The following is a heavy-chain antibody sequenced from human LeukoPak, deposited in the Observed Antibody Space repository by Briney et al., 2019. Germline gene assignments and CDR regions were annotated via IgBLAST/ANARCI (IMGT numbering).Heavy chain of an antibody. D-gene: IGHD3-10*01. V-gene: IGHV3-48*03. CDR1: GFTFSSYE. J-gene: IGHJ6*04. Sequence: GGSLRLSCAASGFTFSSYEMNWVRQAPGKGLEWVSYISSSGSTIYYADSVKGRLTISRDNAKNSLYLQMNSLRAEDTAVYYCARDVVRGSGGDVWGKGTTVTISS. CDR3: ARDVVRGSGGDV. CDR2: ISSSGSTI.